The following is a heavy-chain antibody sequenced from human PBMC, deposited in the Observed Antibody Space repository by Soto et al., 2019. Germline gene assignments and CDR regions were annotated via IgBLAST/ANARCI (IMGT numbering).Heavy chain of an antibody. D-gene: IGHD3-16*01. CDR3: VRDGGEFDY. CDR2: IFCDGSKE. V-gene: IGHV3-33*01. J-gene: IGHJ4*02. CDR1: GFIFTNYG. Sequence: QVQLVESGGGVVQPGKSLRLSCAASGFIFTNYGIHWVRQAPGKGLEWVAIIFCDGSKEYYADSVKGRFTISRDNSKNTVYLQMNSLRGEDTAMYYCVRDGGEFDYWGQGTLVTVSS.